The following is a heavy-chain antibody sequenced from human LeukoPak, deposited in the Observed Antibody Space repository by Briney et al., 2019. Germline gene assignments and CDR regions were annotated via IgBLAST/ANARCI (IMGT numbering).Heavy chain of an antibody. J-gene: IGHJ6*02. CDR1: GFTFSRYA. CDR2: ITNGGSTI. Sequence: GGSLRLSCAASGFTFSRYAMNWVHQAPGKGLEWVSYITNGGSTIHHADSVKGRFTISRDNAKKTLYLQMNSLRAEDTAVYYCARSIGLTGGGVDVWGQGTTVTVSS. CDR3: ARSIGLTGGGVDV. D-gene: IGHD3-9*01. V-gene: IGHV3-48*03.